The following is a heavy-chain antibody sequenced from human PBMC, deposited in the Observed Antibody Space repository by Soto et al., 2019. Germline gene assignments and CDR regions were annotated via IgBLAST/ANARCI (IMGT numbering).Heavy chain of an antibody. D-gene: IGHD1-1*01. J-gene: IGHJ6*02. Sequence: ASVKVSCKASGYTFTGYYMHWVRQAPGQGLEWMGWINPNSGGTNYAQKFQGWVTMTRDTSISTAYMELSRLRSDDTAVYYCARVPTHLQYGMDVWGQGIMVTVSS. CDR1: GYTFTGYY. V-gene: IGHV1-2*04. CDR3: ARVPTHLQYGMDV. CDR2: INPNSGGT.